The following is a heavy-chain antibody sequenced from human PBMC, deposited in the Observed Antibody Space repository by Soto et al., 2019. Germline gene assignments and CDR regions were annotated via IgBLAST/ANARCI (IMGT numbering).Heavy chain of an antibody. J-gene: IGHJ4*02. Sequence: GGSLRLSCAASGFTFSSYAMSWVRQAPGKGLEWVSAISGSGGSTYYADSVKGRFTISRDNSKNTLYLQMNSLRAEDTAVYYCAKDSLTDFWSGYLSETDYWGQGTLVTVSS. CDR1: GFTFSSYA. V-gene: IGHV3-23*01. CDR2: ISGSGGST. D-gene: IGHD3-3*01. CDR3: AKDSLTDFWSGYLSETDY.